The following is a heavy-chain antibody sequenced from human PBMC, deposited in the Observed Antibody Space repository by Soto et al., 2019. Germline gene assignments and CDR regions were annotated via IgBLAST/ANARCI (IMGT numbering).Heavy chain of an antibody. D-gene: IGHD3-10*01. CDR2: LHSGGDT. V-gene: IGHV3-53*04. CDR3: ARDGPYYYASRMDV. CDR1: GIPVSSNY. J-gene: IGHJ6*02. Sequence: EVQLVESGGGLVQPGGSLRLSCVASGIPVSSNYMTWVRQAPGKGLEWVSVLHSGGDTYYANSVKGRFTISRHDSTNTLFLQMNSLTAEDTAVYNSARDGPYYYASRMDVWGQGITVTVSS.